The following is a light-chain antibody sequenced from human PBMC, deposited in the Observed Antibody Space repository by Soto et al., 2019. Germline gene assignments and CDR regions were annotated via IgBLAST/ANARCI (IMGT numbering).Light chain of an antibody. CDR1: QSISTY. CDR3: QQYYSNVPIT. V-gene: IGKV1-8*01. Sequence: AILMTPSPSSLSAATGARVTSTCRASQSISTYLAWYQQKPGKAPKLLIYGASTLPSGVPSRFSGSGSGTDFTLTISCLQSEDFATYYCQQYYSNVPITFGQGTRLEIK. J-gene: IGKJ5*01. CDR2: GAS.